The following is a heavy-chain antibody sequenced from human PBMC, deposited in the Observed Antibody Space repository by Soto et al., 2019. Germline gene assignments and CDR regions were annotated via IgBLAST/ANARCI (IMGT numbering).Heavy chain of an antibody. J-gene: IGHJ4*02. CDR3: ARDGYDGSGRPYPAF. Sequence: SETLSLTCTVPGGSISSYYWSWIRQPAGKGLEWIGRIYTSGSTNYNPSLKSRVTMSVDTSKRQFSLRLTSVTAADTAVYYCARDGYDGSGRPYPAFWGPGTQVTVSS. V-gene: IGHV4-4*07. D-gene: IGHD3-10*01. CDR1: GGSISSYY. CDR2: IYTSGST.